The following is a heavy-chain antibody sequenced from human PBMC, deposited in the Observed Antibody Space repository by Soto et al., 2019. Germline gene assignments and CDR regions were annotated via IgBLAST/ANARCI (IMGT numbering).Heavy chain of an antibody. CDR2: IDPSDSYT. CDR3: ARYPLDIVLLPAKGP. CDR1: GYSFTSYW. J-gene: IGHJ5*02. V-gene: IGHV5-10-1*01. D-gene: IGHD2-2*03. Sequence: PGESLKISCKGSGYSFTSYWISWVRQMPGKGLEWMGRIDPSDSYTNYSPSFQGHVTISADKSINTAYLQWSSLKASDTAMYYCARYPLDIVLLPAKGPWGQGTLVTVSS.